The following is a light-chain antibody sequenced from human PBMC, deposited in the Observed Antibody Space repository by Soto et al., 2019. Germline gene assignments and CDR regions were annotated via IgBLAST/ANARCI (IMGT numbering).Light chain of an antibody. CDR2: EVS. J-gene: IGLJ3*02. CDR1: SRDVGGYNY. V-gene: IGLV2-14*01. Sequence: QSALTQPASVSGSLGQSITISCTGTSRDVGGYNYVSWYQHHPGKGPKVLIYEVSYRPSGVSDRFSGSKSGNTASLTISGLQPEDEAHYYCHSYTATGSLWVFGGGTQLTGL. CDR3: HSYTATGSLWV.